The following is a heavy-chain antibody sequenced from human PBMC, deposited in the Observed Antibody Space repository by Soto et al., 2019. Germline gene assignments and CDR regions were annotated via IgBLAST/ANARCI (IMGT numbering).Heavy chain of an antibody. CDR3: AREGITIFGVVIXYDF. Sequence: ASVKVSCKASGYTFTSYGISWVRQAPGQGLEWMGWISAYNGNTNYAQKLQGRVTMTTDTSTSTAYMELRSLRSDDTAVYYCAREGITIFGVVIXYDFWGQGTLVTVSS. D-gene: IGHD3-3*01. J-gene: IGHJ4*02. V-gene: IGHV1-18*01. CDR2: ISAYNGNT. CDR1: GYTFTSYG.